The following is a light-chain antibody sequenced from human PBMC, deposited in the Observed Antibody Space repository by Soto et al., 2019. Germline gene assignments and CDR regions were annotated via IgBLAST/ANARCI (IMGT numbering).Light chain of an antibody. CDR1: SSDVGGYNY. V-gene: IGLV2-14*03. CDR2: DVS. J-gene: IGLJ2*01. CDR3: SSYTSSSTLV. Sequence: QSALTQPASVSGSPGQSITISCTGTSSDVGGYNYVSWYQHHPGKAPKLMIFDVSNRPSGVSSRFSGSKSGNTASLTISGLQAEDEADYYCSSYTSSSTLVLGGGTKVTVL.